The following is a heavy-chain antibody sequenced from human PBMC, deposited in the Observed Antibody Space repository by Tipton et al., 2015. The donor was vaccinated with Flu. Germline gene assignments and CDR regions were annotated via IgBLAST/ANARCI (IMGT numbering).Heavy chain of an antibody. CDR1: GDSIGGAYY. V-gene: IGHV4-38-2*01. D-gene: IGHD3-10*02. CDR2: IYRSGST. CDR3: ARHTGDSVRGVIDY. J-gene: IGHJ4*02. Sequence: TLSLTCSVSGDSIGGAYYWGWVRQPPGKGLEWIGTIYRSGSTYYNPSLKSRLTISVDTSQNQFSLRLSSVTAADTAVYYCARHTGDSVRGVIDYWGQGTLVTVSS.